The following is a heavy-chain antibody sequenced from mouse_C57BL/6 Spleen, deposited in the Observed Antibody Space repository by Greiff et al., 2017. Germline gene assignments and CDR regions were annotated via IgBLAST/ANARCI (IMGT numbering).Heavy chain of an antibody. CDR3: ARAVLYGNSFAY. D-gene: IGHD2-1*01. J-gene: IGHJ3*01. V-gene: IGHV5-4*03. Sequence: EVMLVESGGGLVKPGGSLKLSCAASGFTFSGYAMSWVRQTPEKRLEWVVTISDGGGYTYYPDNVKGRFTSSRDNAKNNLYLQMSQLKSEDTAMYYCARAVLYGNSFAYWGQGTLVTVSA. CDR2: ISDGGGYT. CDR1: GFTFSGYA.